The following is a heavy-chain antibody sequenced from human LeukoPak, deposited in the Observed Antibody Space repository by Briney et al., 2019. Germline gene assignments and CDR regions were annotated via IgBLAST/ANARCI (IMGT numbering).Heavy chain of an antibody. CDR2: ISYDGSYK. CDR3: ARGSGYTYAFTGRERTKSRLDY. V-gene: IGHV3-30*03. CDR1: RFTFSSYG. D-gene: IGHD5-18*01. Sequence: GGSLRLSCGASRFTFSSYGMHWVRQAPGKGLEWVAVISYDGSYKFYVDSVKGRFTISRDNSKNTLYLQMNSLRAEDTALYYCARGSGYTYAFTGRERTKSRLDYWGQGTLVTVSS. J-gene: IGHJ4*02.